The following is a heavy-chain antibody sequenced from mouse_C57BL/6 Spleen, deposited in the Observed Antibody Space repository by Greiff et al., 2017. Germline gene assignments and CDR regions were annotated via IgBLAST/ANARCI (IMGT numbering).Heavy chain of an antibody. D-gene: IGHD2-5*01. CDR2: ISSGSSTI. J-gene: IGHJ4*01. CDR3: ARRSNRAMDY. V-gene: IGHV5-17*01. CDR1: GFTFSDYG. Sequence: EVQGVESGGGLVKPGGSLKLSCAASGFTFSDYGMHWVRQAPEKGLEWVAYISSGSSTIYYADTVKGRFTISRDNAKNTLFLQLTSLRSEDTAMYYCARRSNRAMDYWGQGTSVTVSS.